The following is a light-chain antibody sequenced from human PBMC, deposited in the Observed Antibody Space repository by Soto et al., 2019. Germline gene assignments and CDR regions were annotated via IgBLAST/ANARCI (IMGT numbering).Light chain of an antibody. CDR3: AAWDDSLSGVV. CDR2: RNN. V-gene: IGLV1-47*01. J-gene: IGLJ2*01. Sequence: QSVLTQPPSASGTPGQRVTISCSGSSSNIGNNYVYWYQQVPGTAPKLLIYRNNQRPSGVPDRFSGSKSDTAASLAISGLRSEDEADYYCAAWDDSLSGVVFGGGTKLTVL. CDR1: SSNIGNNY.